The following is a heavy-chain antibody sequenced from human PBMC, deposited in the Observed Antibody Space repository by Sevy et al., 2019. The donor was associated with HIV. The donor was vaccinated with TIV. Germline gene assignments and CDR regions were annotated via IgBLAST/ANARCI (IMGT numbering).Heavy chain of an antibody. J-gene: IGHJ4*02. V-gene: IGHV5-51*01. CDR2: IYPSDSDT. CDR3: ARSGYSGYAFDY. Sequence: GESLKISCKGFGNNFNSYWIGWVRQMPGTGLELMGFIYPSDSDTRYSPPFQGQVTISADKSISTAYLQWSSLKASDTAIYYCARSGYSGYAFDYWGQGTLVTVSS. D-gene: IGHD5-12*01. CDR1: GNNFNSYW.